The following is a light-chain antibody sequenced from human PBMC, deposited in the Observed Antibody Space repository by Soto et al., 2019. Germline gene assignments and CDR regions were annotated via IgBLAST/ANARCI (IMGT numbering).Light chain of an antibody. Sequence: DIQMTQSPSALSVSVGDRVTITCRASQSISSWLAWYQQKPGKAPKVLIYKASSLQSGVPSRFSRSGSGTEFTLTISSLQPDDFATYYFHHYSTYPWAFGQGTKVEIK. CDR2: KAS. CDR1: QSISSW. J-gene: IGKJ1*01. CDR3: HHYSTYPWA. V-gene: IGKV1-5*03.